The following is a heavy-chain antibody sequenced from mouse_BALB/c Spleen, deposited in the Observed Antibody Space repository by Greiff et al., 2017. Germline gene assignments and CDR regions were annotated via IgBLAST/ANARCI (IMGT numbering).Heavy chain of an antibody. V-gene: IGHV1S81*02. CDR3: ANYYEGYAMDY. Sequence: QVQLQQPGAELVKPGASVKLSCKASGYTFTSYWMHWVKQRPGQGLEWIGEINPSNGRTNYNEKFKSKATLTVDKSSSTAYMQLSSLTSEDSAVYYCANYYEGYAMDYWGQGTSVTVSS. D-gene: IGHD1-1*01. CDR1: GYTFTSYW. J-gene: IGHJ4*01. CDR2: INPSNGRT.